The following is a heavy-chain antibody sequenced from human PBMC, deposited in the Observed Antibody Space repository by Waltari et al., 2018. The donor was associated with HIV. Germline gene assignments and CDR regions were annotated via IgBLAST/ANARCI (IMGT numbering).Heavy chain of an antibody. V-gene: IGHV4-39*01. CDR3: ARRLTYSSYHYSLPAWFDP. D-gene: IGHD6-19*01. Sequence: QLLLQESGPGLVKPSETLSLTCTVSGGSLRSPTYYLGWIRQPPGKGLEWIGSIFYTGSTYYNPSLQSRVTISIDTSKNQFSLELSSVTAADTAVYYCARRLTYSSYHYSLPAWFDPWGQGTLVSVSS. CDR1: GGSLRSPTYY. CDR2: IFYTGST. J-gene: IGHJ5*02.